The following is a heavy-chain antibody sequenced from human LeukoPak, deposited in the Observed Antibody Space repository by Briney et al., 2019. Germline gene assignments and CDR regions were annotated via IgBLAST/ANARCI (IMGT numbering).Heavy chain of an antibody. CDR3: ARARGYSYGFPFDY. Sequence: PSETLSLTCTVSGGSISSYYWNWIRQPPGKGLEWIGYIYYSGSTNYNPSLKSRATISVDTSKNQFSLNLSSVTAADTAVYYCARARGYSYGFPFDYWGQGTLVTVSS. CDR1: GGSISSYY. D-gene: IGHD5-18*01. J-gene: IGHJ4*02. V-gene: IGHV4-59*01. CDR2: IYYSGST.